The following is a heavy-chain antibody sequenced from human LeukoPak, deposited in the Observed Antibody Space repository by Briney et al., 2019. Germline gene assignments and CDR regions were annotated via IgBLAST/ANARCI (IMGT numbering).Heavy chain of an antibody. D-gene: IGHD3-10*01. CDR1: GYTFTSYY. V-gene: IGHV1-46*01. J-gene: IGHJ6*04. CDR3: ARDGTSYYYGSGGPHYYGMDV. CDR2: INPSGGST. Sequence: GASVKVSCKASGYTFTSYYMHWVRQAPGQGLEWMXXINPSGGSTSYAQKFQGRVTMTRDTSTSTVYMELSSLRSEDTAVYYCARDGTSYYYGSGGPHYYGMDVWGKGTTVTVSS.